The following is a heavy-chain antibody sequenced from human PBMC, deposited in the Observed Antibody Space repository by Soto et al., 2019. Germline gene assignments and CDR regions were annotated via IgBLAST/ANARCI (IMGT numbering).Heavy chain of an antibody. CDR2: IYYSGST. CDR3: ARRKRPDCSGGSCYPKTSTFAFDI. Sequence: SETLSLTCTVSGGSISSYYWSWIRQPPGKGLEWIGYIYYSGSTNYNLSLKSRVTISVDTSKNQFSLKLSSVTAADTAVYYCARRKRPDCSGGSCYPKTSTFAFDIWGQGTMVTVSS. CDR1: GGSISSYY. J-gene: IGHJ3*02. D-gene: IGHD2-15*01. V-gene: IGHV4-59*08.